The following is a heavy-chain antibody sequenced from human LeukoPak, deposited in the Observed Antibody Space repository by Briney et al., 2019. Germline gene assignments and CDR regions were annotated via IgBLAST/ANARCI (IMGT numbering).Heavy chain of an antibody. D-gene: IGHD6-13*01. CDR3: ARDRRWRIAAAGRSGGNYYGMDV. Sequence: ASVKVSCKASGGTFSSYAISWVRQAPGQGLEWMGIINPSGGRKSYAQKFQGRVTMTRDTSTSTVYMELSSLRSEDTAVYYCARDRRWRIAAAGRSGGNYYGMDVWGQGTTVTVSS. CDR2: INPSGGRK. V-gene: IGHV1-46*01. CDR1: GGTFSSYA. J-gene: IGHJ6*02.